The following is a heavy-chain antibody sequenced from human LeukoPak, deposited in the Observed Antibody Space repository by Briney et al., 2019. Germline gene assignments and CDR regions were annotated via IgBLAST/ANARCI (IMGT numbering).Heavy chain of an antibody. CDR1: GFTFSNYA. D-gene: IGHD6-19*01. Sequence: GGSLRLSCAASGFTFSNYAMSWVRQAPGKGLEWVSAISGSASSTYHADSVKGRFTISRDNSKNSLYLQMNSLRAEDTAVYYCARDYSSGWYYFDYWGQGTLVTVSS. CDR3: ARDYSSGWYYFDY. J-gene: IGHJ4*02. CDR2: ISGSASST. V-gene: IGHV3-23*01.